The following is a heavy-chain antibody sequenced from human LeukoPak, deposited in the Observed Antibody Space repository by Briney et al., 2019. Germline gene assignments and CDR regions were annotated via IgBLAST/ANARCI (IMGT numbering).Heavy chain of an antibody. CDR1: GGSITSSNYY. CDR2: IYYSGNT. D-gene: IGHD2-15*01. V-gene: IGHV4-39*02. CDR3: ANLRLRRPFDV. Sequence: PSETLSLTRSVSGGSITSSNYYWGWIRQPPGKGLEWIGTIYYSGNTYYNPSLKSRVTISIDTSKKNFSLNLRSVTAADTAMYYCANLRLRRPFDVWGPGTMVIVSS. J-gene: IGHJ3*01.